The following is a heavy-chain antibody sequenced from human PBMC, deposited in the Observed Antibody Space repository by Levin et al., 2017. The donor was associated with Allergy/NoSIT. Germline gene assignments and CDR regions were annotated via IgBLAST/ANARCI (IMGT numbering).Heavy chain of an antibody. J-gene: IGHJ5*01. CDR1: GDSVNTDSYY. CDR3: ARQKHDFWTGYSFDP. Sequence: ASETLSLTCTVSGDSVNTDSYYWNWIRQSPGKGLEWIGNIDYRGSPTYNPSLQSRITISIDTSKNLFSLTLTSVTAADTAIYYCARQKHDFWTGYSFDPWGQGTLVTVSS. CDR2: IDYRGSP. D-gene: IGHD3/OR15-3a*01. V-gene: IGHV4-61*01.